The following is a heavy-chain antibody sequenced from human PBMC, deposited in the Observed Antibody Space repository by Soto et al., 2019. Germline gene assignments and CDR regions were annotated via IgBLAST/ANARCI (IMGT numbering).Heavy chain of an antibody. CDR2: IYRGGIT. CDR3: AIGNPDWFDP. CDR1: GYSLRSGLY. D-gene: IGHD1-1*01. J-gene: IGHJ5*02. V-gene: IGHV4-38-2*01. Sequence: LSLPRSVSGYSLRSGLYCGCIRHPPGKGLEWIGTIYRGGITYYNPSLKSRVTISIDTSKNHFSLRLSSVTATDTAVYFCAIGNPDWFDPWRQGNLVTVSS.